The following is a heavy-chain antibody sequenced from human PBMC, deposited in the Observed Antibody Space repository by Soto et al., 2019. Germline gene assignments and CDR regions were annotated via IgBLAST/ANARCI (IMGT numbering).Heavy chain of an antibody. CDR2: SRNKANSYST. CDR1: GFAFSDHY. CDR3: VSSLSYHPFHV. V-gene: IGHV3-72*01. J-gene: IGHJ3*01. D-gene: IGHD6-13*01. Sequence: EVQLVESGGDLVQPGGSLRLSCAASGFAFSDHYMGWVRQAPGKGLEWVGRSRNKANSYSTEYAASVKGRFTITSNDLQNTLNLQLDSLTTDDTAVYYCVSSLSYHPFHVWGQGTMVTVSS.